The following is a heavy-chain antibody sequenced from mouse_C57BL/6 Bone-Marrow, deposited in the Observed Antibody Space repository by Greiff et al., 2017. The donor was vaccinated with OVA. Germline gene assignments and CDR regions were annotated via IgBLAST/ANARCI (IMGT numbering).Heavy chain of an antibody. CDR3: TRQNYSNTGFAY. CDR2: INSDGGST. D-gene: IGHD2-5*01. CDR1: EYDFPSHD. V-gene: IGHV5-2*01. J-gene: IGHJ3*01. Sequence: EVKLVESGGGLVQPGESLKLSCESNEYDFPSHDMSWVRQTPEKRLELVAAINSDGGSTYYPDTMERRFIISRDNTKKTLYLQMSSLRSEDTALYDCTRQNYSNTGFAYWGQGTLVTVSA.